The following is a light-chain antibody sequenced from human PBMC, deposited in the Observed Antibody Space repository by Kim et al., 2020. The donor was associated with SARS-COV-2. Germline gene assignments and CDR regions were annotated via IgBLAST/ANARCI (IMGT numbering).Light chain of an antibody. CDR1: SSNLGAGYE. CDR2: GNS. J-gene: IGLJ2*01. Sequence: RVTISCTGSSSNLGAGYEGHWYQQLPGTAPKLLIYGNSNRPSGVPDRFSGSKSGTSASLAITGLQAEDEADYYCQSYDSSLSGSVFGGGTQLTVL. V-gene: IGLV1-40*01. CDR3: QSYDSSLSGSV.